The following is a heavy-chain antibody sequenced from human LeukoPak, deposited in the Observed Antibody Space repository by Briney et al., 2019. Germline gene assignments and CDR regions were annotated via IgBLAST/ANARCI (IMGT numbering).Heavy chain of an antibody. D-gene: IGHD3-3*01. CDR2: ISYDGSNK. J-gene: IGHJ4*02. Sequence: PGGSLRLSCAASGFTFSSYGMHWVRQAPGKGLEWVAVISYDGSNKYYADSVKGRFTISRDNSKNTLYLQMNSLRAEGTAVYYCAKDDDFWSGYSPSDYWGQGTLVTVSS. CDR1: GFTFSSYG. V-gene: IGHV3-30*18. CDR3: AKDDDFWSGYSPSDY.